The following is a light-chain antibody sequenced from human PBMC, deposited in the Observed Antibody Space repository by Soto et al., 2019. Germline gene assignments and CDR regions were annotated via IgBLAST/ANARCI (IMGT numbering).Light chain of an antibody. J-gene: IGKJ4*01. CDR1: QSVSSY. CDR3: QQRKNWPLT. V-gene: IGKV3-11*01. CDR2: GSS. Sequence: EIVLTQSPATLSLSPGERATLSCRASQSVSSYLAWYQQKPGQAPRLLIYGSSNRATGIPARFSGSGSGTDFTLTISSLEPEDFAFYYCQQRKNWPLTFGGGNKVEIK.